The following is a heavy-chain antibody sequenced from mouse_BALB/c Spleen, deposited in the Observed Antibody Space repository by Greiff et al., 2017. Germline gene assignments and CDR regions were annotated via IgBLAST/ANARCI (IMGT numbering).Heavy chain of an antibody. D-gene: IGHD1-1*01. CDR2: ISNGGGST. V-gene: IGHV5-12-2*01. Sequence: DVHLVESGGGLVQPGGSLKLSCAASGFTFSSYTMSWVRQTPEKRLEWVAYISNGGGSTYYPDTVKGRFTISRDNAKNTLYLQMSSLKSEDTAMYYCARPSITTVVAPVAYWGQGTLVTVSA. J-gene: IGHJ3*01. CDR3: ARPSITTVVAPVAY. CDR1: GFTFSSYT.